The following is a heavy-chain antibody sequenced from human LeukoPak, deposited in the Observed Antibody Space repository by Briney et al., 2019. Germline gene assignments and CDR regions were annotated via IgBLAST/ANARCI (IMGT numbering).Heavy chain of an antibody. D-gene: IGHD5-18*01. CDR1: GYTFSSYA. Sequence: ASVKVSCKASGYTFSSYAISWVRQASGQGLEWMGGIIPIFGTANYAQKFQGRVTITADKSTSTAYMELSSLRSEDTAVYYCARGRGPAYTAMVWSWFDPWGQGTLVTVSS. CDR2: IIPIFGTA. V-gene: IGHV1-69*06. J-gene: IGHJ5*02. CDR3: ARGRGPAYTAMVWSWFDP.